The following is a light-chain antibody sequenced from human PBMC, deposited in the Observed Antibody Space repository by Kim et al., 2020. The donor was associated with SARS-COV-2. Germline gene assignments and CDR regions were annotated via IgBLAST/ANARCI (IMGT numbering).Light chain of an antibody. V-gene: IGLV1-40*01. CDR3: QSYDSSLSGSGV. CDR2: GNS. J-gene: IGLJ1*01. CDR1: NSNIGAGYD. Sequence: VTISGTGSNSNIGAGYDVHLNRQLPGTAPKLLIDGNSNRPSGVPDRFSGSKSGTSASLAITGLQAEDEADYYCQSYDSSLSGSGVFGTGTKVTVL.